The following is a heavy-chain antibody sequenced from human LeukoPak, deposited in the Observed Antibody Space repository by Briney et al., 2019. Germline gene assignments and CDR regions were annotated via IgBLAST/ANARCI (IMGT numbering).Heavy chain of an antibody. CDR3: ARAQDFWSGYFF. D-gene: IGHD3-3*01. CDR2: ISSNGGST. CDR1: GFTFSSYG. Sequence: PGGSLRLSCAASGFTFSSYGMHWVRQAPGKGLEYVSAISSNGGSTYYANSVKGRFTISRDNSKNTLYLQMGSLRAEDMAVYYCARAQDFWSGYFFWGQGTLVTVSS. V-gene: IGHV3-64*01. J-gene: IGHJ4*02.